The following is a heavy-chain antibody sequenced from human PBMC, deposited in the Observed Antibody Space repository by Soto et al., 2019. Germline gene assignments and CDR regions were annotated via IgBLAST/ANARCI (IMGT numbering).Heavy chain of an antibody. D-gene: IGHD1-26*01. J-gene: IGHJ4*02. V-gene: IGHV4-34*01. Sequence: SETLSLTCAVYGGSFSGYYWSWIRQPPGQGLEWIGEINHSGRTNSNPSLKSRVTISVTTSKNKFSLKLSSVTAADTDVYCWARATEEGSYSYFDYWGQGTLVTVSS. CDR3: ARATEEGSYSYFDY. CDR2: INHSGRT. CDR1: GGSFSGYY.